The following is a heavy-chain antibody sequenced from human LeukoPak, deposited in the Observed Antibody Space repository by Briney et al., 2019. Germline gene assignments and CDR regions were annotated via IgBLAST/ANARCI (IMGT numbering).Heavy chain of an antibody. Sequence: SETLSLTCTVSGGSISSHYWSWIRQPPGKGLEWVGYVLYSGNTNYNPSLGSRVTISEDTSKNQFSLNLNSLTAADTAVYYCARGLPGRDAFDVWGQGTVVTVSS. D-gene: IGHD3-16*01. CDR2: VLYSGNT. V-gene: IGHV4-59*11. J-gene: IGHJ3*01. CDR1: GGSISSHY. CDR3: ARGLPGRDAFDV.